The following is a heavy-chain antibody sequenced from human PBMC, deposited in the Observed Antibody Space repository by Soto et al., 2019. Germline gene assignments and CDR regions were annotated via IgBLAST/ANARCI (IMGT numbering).Heavy chain of an antibody. D-gene: IGHD3-16*02. V-gene: IGHV3-23*01. CDR3: ARDPEGNHDYVWGSYRRFDY. CDR2: IIDSGGST. J-gene: IGHJ4*02. CDR1: GFTFSSCA. Sequence: AGGSLRLSCAASGFTFSSCAMGWVRQAPGKGLEWVSDIIDSGGSTYYADSVKGRFTISRDNSKSTLYLQMNSLRAEDTALYYCARDPEGNHDYVWGSYRRFDYWGQGTLVTVSS.